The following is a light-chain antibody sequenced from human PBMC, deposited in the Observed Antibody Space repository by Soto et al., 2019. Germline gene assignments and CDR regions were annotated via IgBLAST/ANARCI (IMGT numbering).Light chain of an antibody. V-gene: IGKV3-20*01. Sequence: EIGMTQSPATLSLSPGERATLSCRASQSFSSNFLAWYQQKPGQAPRLLIYGASNRATGIPDRFSGSGSGTDFTLTISRLEPEDFAVYYCQQYDSSPRTFGQGTKVDIK. CDR2: GAS. CDR3: QQYDSSPRT. J-gene: IGKJ1*01. CDR1: QSFSSNF.